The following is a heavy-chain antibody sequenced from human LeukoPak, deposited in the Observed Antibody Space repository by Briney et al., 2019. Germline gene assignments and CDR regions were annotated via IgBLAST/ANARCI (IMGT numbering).Heavy chain of an antibody. J-gene: IGHJ4*02. V-gene: IGHV1-18*04. Sequence: GASVKVSCKASGYTFTSYGISWVRQAPGQGLEWMGCISAYNGNTNYAQKLQGRVTMTTDTSTSTAYMELRSLRSDDTAVYYCARLYYDILTGYSNFDYWGQGTLVTVSS. D-gene: IGHD3-9*01. CDR1: GYTFTSYG. CDR2: ISAYNGNT. CDR3: ARLYYDILTGYSNFDY.